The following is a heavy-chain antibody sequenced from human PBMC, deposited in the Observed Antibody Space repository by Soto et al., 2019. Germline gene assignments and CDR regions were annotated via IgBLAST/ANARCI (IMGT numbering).Heavy chain of an antibody. Sequence: PSETLSLTCTVSGGSISSYYWSWIRQPPGKGLEWIGYIYYSGSTNYNPSLKSRVTMTTDTSTSTGYMELRSLRSDDTAVYYCATRSPAFDYWGRGTLVTVSS. CDR1: GGSISSYY. V-gene: IGHV4-59*03. CDR2: IYYSGST. J-gene: IGHJ4*02. CDR3: ATRSPAFDY.